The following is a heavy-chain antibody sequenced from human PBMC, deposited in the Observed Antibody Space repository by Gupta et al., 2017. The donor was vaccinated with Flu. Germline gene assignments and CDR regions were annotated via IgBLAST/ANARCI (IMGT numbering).Heavy chain of an antibody. V-gene: IGHV3-23*01. Sequence: GLEWVSTLSVLGDTTYYADSVRGRFTISRDNSKNTLYLQMNSLRVEDTALYYCAKDLASRGELLYYYYYGMDVWGQGTTVTVSS. CDR3: AKDLASRGELLYYYYYGMDV. J-gene: IGHJ6*02. D-gene: IGHD1-26*01. CDR2: LSVLGDTT.